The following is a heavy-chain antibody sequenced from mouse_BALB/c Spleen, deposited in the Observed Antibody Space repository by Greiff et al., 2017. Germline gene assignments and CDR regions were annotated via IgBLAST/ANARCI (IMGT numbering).Heavy chain of an antibody. CDR3: ARSHYYGSSDFDY. J-gene: IGHJ2*01. CDR2: IAPGSGST. D-gene: IGHD1-1*01. Sequence: DLVKPGASVKLSCKASGYTFTSYWINWIKQRPGQGLEWIGRIAPGSGSTYYNEMFKGKATLTVDTSSSTAYIQLSSLSSEDSAVYFGARSHYYGSSDFDYWGQGTTLTVSS. CDR1: GYTFTSYW. V-gene: IGHV1S41*01.